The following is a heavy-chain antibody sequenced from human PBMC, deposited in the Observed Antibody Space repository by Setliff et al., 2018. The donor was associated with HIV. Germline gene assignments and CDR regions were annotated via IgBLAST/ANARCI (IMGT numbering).Heavy chain of an antibody. CDR2: ISGYNGET. D-gene: IGHD3-10*01. J-gene: IGHJ6*02. V-gene: IGHV1-18*01. CDR1: GYTFTSYG. Sequence: ASVKVSCKASGYTFTSYGIAWVRQAPGQGLEWMGWISGYNGETNYAQKLQGRVTMTTDTSTSTAYMELGSLRSDDTAVYYCARGPMGWVRGGTYYYGMDVWGQGTTVTVSS. CDR3: ARGPMGWVRGGTYYYGMDV.